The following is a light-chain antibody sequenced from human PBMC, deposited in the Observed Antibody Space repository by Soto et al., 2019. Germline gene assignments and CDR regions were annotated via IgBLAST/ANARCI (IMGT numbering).Light chain of an antibody. CDR3: QQRSNWPPT. CDR1: QPISTW. CDR2: DSS. V-gene: IGKV1-5*01. J-gene: IGKJ1*01. Sequence: DIQMTQSPSTLSASVGDRVTITCRASQPISTWVAWYQQKPGKAPKLLISDSSSLERGVPSRISGSGSGTDFALTISSLQPDDFAVYYCQQRSNWPPTFGPGTKVDIK.